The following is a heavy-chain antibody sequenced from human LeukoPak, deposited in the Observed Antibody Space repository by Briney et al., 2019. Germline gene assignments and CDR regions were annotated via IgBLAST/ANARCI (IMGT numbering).Heavy chain of an antibody. CDR2: IYHSGST. Sequence: SETLSLTCAVSGGSISSSNWWSWVRQPPGKGLEWIGEIYHSGSTNYNPSLKSRVTISVDKSKNQFSLKLTSVTAADTAAYYCARQGDSGWYYFDYWGQGTLVTVSS. CDR3: ARQGDSGWYYFDY. J-gene: IGHJ4*02. CDR1: GGSISSSNW. D-gene: IGHD6-19*01. V-gene: IGHV4-4*02.